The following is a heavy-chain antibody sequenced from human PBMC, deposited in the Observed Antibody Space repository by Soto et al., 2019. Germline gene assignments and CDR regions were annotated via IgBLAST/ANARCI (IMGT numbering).Heavy chain of an antibody. CDR1: GFTFSSYA. CDR2: ISYDGSNK. J-gene: IGHJ5*02. CDR3: AREAPYYDFWSGAPFDP. V-gene: IGHV3-30-3*01. D-gene: IGHD3-3*01. Sequence: GGSLRLSCASSGFTFSSYAMHWVRQAPGKGLEWVAVISYDGSNKYYADSVKGRFTISRDNSKNTLYLQMNSLRAEDTAVYYCAREAPYYDFWSGAPFDPWGQGTLVTVPS.